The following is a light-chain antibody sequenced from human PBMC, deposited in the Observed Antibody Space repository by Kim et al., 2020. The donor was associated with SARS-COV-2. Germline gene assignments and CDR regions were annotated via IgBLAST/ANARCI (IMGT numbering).Light chain of an antibody. V-gene: IGLV2-14*01. CDR1: SSDVGGYNY. CDR3: SSYTSSSALEGV. CDR2: EVS. J-gene: IGLJ3*02. Sequence: QSALTQPASVSGSPGQSITISCTGTSSDVGGYNYVSWYQQHPGEAPKLMIYEVSNRPSGVSNRFSGSKSGTTASLTISGLQAEDEADYYCSSYTSSSALEGVFGGGTQLTVL.